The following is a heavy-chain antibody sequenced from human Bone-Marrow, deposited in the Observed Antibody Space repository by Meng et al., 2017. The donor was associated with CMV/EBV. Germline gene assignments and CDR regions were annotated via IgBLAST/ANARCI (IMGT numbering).Heavy chain of an antibody. CDR2: ISSSSSYI. CDR3: ASGQVYYDFWSGYNYGMDV. CDR1: GFTFSSYS. J-gene: IGHJ6*02. Sequence: GGSLRLSCAASGFTFSSYSMNWVRQAPGKGLEWVSSISSSSSYIYYADSVKGRFTISRDNAKNSLYLQMNSLRAEDTAVYYCASGQVYYDFWSGYNYGMDVWGPGTTVTGSS. D-gene: IGHD3-3*01. V-gene: IGHV3-21*01.